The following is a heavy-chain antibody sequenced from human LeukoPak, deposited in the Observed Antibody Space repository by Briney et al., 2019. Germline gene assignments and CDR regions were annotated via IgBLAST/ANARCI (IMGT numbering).Heavy chain of an antibody. Sequence: SETLSLTCTVSGGSISIHYWSWIRQPPGKGLEWIGYIYYSGSTNYNPSLKSRVTISVDTSKNQFSLKLSSVTAADTAVYYCATDFIAAAGDYYYYMDVWGKGTTVTVSS. D-gene: IGHD6-13*01. CDR2: IYYSGST. J-gene: IGHJ6*03. CDR3: ATDFIAAAGDYYYYMDV. V-gene: IGHV4-59*11. CDR1: GGSISIHY.